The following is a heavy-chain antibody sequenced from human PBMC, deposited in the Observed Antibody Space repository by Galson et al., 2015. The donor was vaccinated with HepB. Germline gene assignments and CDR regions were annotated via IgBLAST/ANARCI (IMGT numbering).Heavy chain of an antibody. D-gene: IGHD6-19*01. V-gene: IGHV1-46*01. CDR3: AREANQWLVRGYYFDY. CDR1: GYTFTSYY. CDR2: INPSGGST. Sequence: SVKVSCKASGYTFTSYYMHWVRQAPGQGLEWMGIINPSGGSTSYAQKFQGRVTMTRDTSTSTVYMELSSLRSEDTAVYYCAREANQWLVRGYYFDYWGQGTLVTVSS. J-gene: IGHJ4*02.